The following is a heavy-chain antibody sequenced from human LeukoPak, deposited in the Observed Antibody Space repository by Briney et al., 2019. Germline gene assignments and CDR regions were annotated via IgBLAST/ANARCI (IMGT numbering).Heavy chain of an antibody. J-gene: IGHJ4*02. D-gene: IGHD3-22*01. V-gene: IGHV3-7*04. CDR1: GFTFSSYS. Sequence: GGSLRLSCAASGFTFSSYSMNWVRQAPGKGLEWVANIKQDGSEKYYVDSVKGRFTISRDNAKNSLYLQMNSLRAEDTAVYYCARGGGTYYYDSSGYYYYWGQGTLVTVSS. CDR3: ARGGGTYYYDSSGYYYY. CDR2: IKQDGSEK.